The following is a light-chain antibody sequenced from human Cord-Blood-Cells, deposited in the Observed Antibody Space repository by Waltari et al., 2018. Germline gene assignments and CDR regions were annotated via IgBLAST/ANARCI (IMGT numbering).Light chain of an antibody. V-gene: IGKV2-30*01. CDR2: KVS. CDR1: QSLVYSDGNTY. J-gene: IGKJ4*01. CDR3: IQGTHWPPGT. Sequence: DVVMNQSPLSLPVTLGQPASISCRTSQSLVYSDGNTYLNWFQQRPGQYPRRLIYKVSNVYSGVPHKCSGSVSRTEFTLKTSRVEDEDVGVYYCIQGTHWPPGTFGGGTNVKIK.